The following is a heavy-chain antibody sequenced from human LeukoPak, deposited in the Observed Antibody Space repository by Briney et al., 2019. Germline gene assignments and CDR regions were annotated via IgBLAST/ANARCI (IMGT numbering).Heavy chain of an antibody. V-gene: IGHV1-18*01. D-gene: IGHD2-15*01. CDR1: GYTFTCYG. Sequence: GASVKVSCKASGYTFTCYGISWVRQAPGQGLEWMGWISAYNGNTNYAQKLQGRVTMTTDTSTSTAYMELRSLRSDDTAVYYCARDRYCSGGSCYYGWFDPWGQGTLVTVSS. J-gene: IGHJ5*02. CDR2: ISAYNGNT. CDR3: ARDRYCSGGSCYYGWFDP.